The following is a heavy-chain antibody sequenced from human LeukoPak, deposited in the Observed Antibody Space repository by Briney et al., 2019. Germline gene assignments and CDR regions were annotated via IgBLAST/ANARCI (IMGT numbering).Heavy chain of an antibody. CDR1: GFTFSSYG. J-gene: IGHJ4*02. CDR2: ISYDGSNK. CDR3: AKLAWRATPDY. Sequence: GGSLRLSCAASGFTFSSYGMHWVRQAPGKGLEWVAVISYDGSNKYYADSVKGRFTISRDNSKNTLYLQMNSLRAEDTAVYYCAKLAWRATPDYWGQGTLVTVSS. D-gene: IGHD5-12*01. V-gene: IGHV3-30*18.